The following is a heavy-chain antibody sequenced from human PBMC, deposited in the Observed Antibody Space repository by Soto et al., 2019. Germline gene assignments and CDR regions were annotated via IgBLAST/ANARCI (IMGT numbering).Heavy chain of an antibody. CDR3: ARDQGGRRLPYYYYGMDV. CDR2: IWHDGSSY. Sequence: QEQLVESGGGVVQPGTSLRLSCAASGFTFRSYGMSWVRQAPGKGPEWVAVIWHDGSSYYYLDSVKGRFTISRDNSKNNLYLQMNSLRDEDTAVYYCARDQGGRRLPYYYYGMDVWGQGTTVIVSS. D-gene: IGHD1-1*01. CDR1: GFTFRSYG. V-gene: IGHV3-33*01. J-gene: IGHJ6*02.